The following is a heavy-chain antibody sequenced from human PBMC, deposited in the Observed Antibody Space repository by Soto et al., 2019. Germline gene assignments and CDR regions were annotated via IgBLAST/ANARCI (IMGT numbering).Heavy chain of an antibody. D-gene: IGHD1-26*01. CDR2: HYSGGST. CDR3: ARHRHPRGTVGATSPLDP. V-gene: IGHV3-53*01. J-gene: IGHJ5*02. CDR1: GFSVRSNY. Sequence: ESGGGLVQPGGSLRLSCAISGFSVRSNYLSWVRQAPGKGLEWVSVHYSGGSTYYADSVQGRFTISRDKSNNTLYLQMRRVRAEDTAVYFCARHRHPRGTVGATSPLDPWGQGTQVTVSS.